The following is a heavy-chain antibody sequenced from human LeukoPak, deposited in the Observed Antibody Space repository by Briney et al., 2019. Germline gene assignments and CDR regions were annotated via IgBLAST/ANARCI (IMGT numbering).Heavy chain of an antibody. V-gene: IGHV4-59*08. Sequence: SETLSLTCTVSGGSISSHYWTWIRQPPGKGLEWIGYTYNTGSTNYNPSLKSRVTISLDTSKNQFSLKLTSVTAADTAIYFCARDDYGVFDAFDVWGQGTVVTVSS. J-gene: IGHJ3*01. CDR3: ARDDYGVFDAFDV. CDR1: GGSISSHY. D-gene: IGHD3-16*01. CDR2: TYNTGST.